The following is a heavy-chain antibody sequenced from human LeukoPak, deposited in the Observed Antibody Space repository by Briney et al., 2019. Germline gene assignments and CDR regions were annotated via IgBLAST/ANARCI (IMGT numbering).Heavy chain of an antibody. J-gene: IGHJ6*02. Sequence: SQTLSLTCAISGDSVSSDSAAWNWIRQSPSRGLEWLGRTYYRSKWYNDYAVSVKSRITINPDTSKNQFSLQLNSVTPEDTAVYYCARDGYSSRTYYYYGMDVWGQGTTVTVSS. CDR1: GDSVSSDSAA. D-gene: IGHD6-13*01. V-gene: IGHV6-1*01. CDR2: TYYRSKWYN. CDR3: ARDGYSSRTYYYYGMDV.